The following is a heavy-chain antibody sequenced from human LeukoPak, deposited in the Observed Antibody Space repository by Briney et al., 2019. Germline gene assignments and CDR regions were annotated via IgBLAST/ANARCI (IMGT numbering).Heavy chain of an antibody. Sequence: ASVTVSCKASVYTFTIYGISWVRQAPGQGLEWMGWISAYNGNTNYEQKLQGRVTMTTDTSTSTAYMELRSLRSDDTAVYYCARHEEIYYGMDVWGQGTTVTVSS. CDR2: ISAYNGNT. D-gene: IGHD5-24*01. CDR3: ARHEEIYYGMDV. V-gene: IGHV1-18*01. CDR1: VYTFTIYG. J-gene: IGHJ6*02.